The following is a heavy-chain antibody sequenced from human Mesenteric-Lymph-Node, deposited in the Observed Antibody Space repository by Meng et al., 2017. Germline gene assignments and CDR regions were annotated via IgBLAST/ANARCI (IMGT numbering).Heavy chain of an antibody. J-gene: IGHJ4*02. D-gene: IGHD3-10*01. CDR2: VYHNGVT. CDR3: ARGGATPMIIKY. V-gene: IGHV4-34*02. Sequence: VQLKQWGAEVLKPSEPLSLTCAVYGGSLSGYYWSWIRQPPGKGLEWMGEVYHNGVTKYSPSLRSRVVISIDTSKNQFSLNLRSVSAADTAMYYCARGGATPMIIKYWGPGTLVTVSS. CDR1: GGSLSGYY.